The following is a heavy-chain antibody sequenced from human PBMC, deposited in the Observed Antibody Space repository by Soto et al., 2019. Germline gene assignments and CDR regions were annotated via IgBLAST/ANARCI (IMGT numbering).Heavy chain of an antibody. CDR3: ASRYCSGGSCYYGPDY. J-gene: IGHJ4*02. D-gene: IGHD2-15*01. Sequence: SETLSLTCAVYGGSFSSYYWSWIRQPPGKGLEWIGEINHSGNTKYNPSLKSRVTISVDTSKNQFSLKLSSVTAADTAVYYCASRYCSGGSCYYGPDYWGQGTLVTVSS. CDR1: GGSFSSYY. CDR2: INHSGNT. V-gene: IGHV4-34*01.